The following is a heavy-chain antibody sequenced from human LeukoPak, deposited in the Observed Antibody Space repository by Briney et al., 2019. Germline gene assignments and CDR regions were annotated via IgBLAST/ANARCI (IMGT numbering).Heavy chain of an antibody. D-gene: IGHD6-19*01. CDR2: ISAYNGNT. Sequence: GASVKVSCKASGYTFTIYGISWVRQAPGQGLEWMGWISAYNGNTNYAQKLQGRVTMTTDTSTSTAYMELRSLRSDDTAVYYCARSPKRYSSGWYSDYWGQGTLVTVSS. CDR3: ARSPKRYSSGWYSDY. CDR1: GYTFTIYG. V-gene: IGHV1-18*04. J-gene: IGHJ4*02.